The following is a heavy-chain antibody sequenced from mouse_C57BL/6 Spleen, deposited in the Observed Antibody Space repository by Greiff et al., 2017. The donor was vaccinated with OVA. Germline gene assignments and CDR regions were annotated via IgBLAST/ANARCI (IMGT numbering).Heavy chain of an antibody. CDR2: ISSGSSTI. CDR1: GFTFSDYG. CDR3: AKNGYYEMDY. J-gene: IGHJ4*01. Sequence: DVKLVESGGGLVKPGGSLKLSCAASGFTFSDYGMHWVRQAPEKGLEWVAYISSGSSTIYYADTVKGRFTISRDNAKNTLFLQMTSLRSEDTAMYYCAKNGYYEMDYWGKGTSVTVSS. V-gene: IGHV5-17*01.